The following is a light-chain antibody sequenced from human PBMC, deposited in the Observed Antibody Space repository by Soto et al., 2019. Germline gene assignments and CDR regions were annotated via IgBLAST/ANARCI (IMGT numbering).Light chain of an antibody. V-gene: IGLV1-44*01. CDR2: SNN. J-gene: IGLJ2*01. Sequence: QSVLTQPPSVSGAPGQRVTISCTGSSSNIGAGHAVHWYQQLPGTAPKLLIHSNNQRPSGVPDRFSGSRSGTSASLAISGLQSEDEADYYCAAWDDSLNGLFGGGTKLTVL. CDR1: SSNIGAGHA. CDR3: AAWDDSLNGL.